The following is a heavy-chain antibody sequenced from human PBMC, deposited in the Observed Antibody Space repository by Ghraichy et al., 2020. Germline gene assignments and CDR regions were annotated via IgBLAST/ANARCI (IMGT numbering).Heavy chain of an antibody. CDR2: IYPGDSDT. J-gene: IGHJ6*02. D-gene: IGHD6-19*01. CDR3: ARCGEEEWLVQGYYYYGMDV. CDR1: GYSFTSYW. V-gene: IGHV5-51*01. Sequence: GESLNISCKGSGYSFTSYWIGWVRQMPGKGLEWMGIIYPGDSDTRYSPSFQGQVTISADKSISTAYLQWSSLKASDTAMYYCARCGEEEWLVQGYYYYGMDVWGQGTTVTVSS.